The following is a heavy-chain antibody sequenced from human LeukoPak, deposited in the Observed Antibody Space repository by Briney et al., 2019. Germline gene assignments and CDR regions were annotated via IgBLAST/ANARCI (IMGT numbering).Heavy chain of an antibody. V-gene: IGHV3-33*08. J-gene: IGHJ5*02. D-gene: IGHD6-19*01. CDR3: ARGQWLVRRSWFDP. CDR1: GFTFSSYG. CDR2: IWYGGSNK. Sequence: GGSLRLSCAASGFTFSSYGMRWVRQAPGKGLEWVAVIWYGGSNKYYADSVKGRFTISRDNSKNTLYLQMNSLRAEDTAVYYCARGQWLVRRSWFDPWGQGTLVTVSS.